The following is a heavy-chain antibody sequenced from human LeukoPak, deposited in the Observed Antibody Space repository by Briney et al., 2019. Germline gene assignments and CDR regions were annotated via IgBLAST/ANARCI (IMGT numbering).Heavy chain of an antibody. Sequence: GGSLRLSCAASGFTFSSYWMSWVRQAPGKGQEWVANIQQDGSKKYYVESVKGRFTISRDNAKNSLYLQINSLRAEDTAVYYCARDTPLDMSSSGKFDYWGQGTLVTVSS. CDR2: IQQDGSKK. CDR3: ARDTPLDMSSSGKFDY. D-gene: IGHD6-6*01. J-gene: IGHJ4*02. CDR1: GFTFSSYW. V-gene: IGHV3-7*01.